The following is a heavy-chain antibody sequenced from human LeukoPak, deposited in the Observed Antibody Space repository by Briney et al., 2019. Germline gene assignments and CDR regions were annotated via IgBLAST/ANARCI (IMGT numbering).Heavy chain of an antibody. CDR2: ISGSGGST. CDR3: AKDATVLLWFGEFDY. CDR1: GFIFSSYE. Sequence: GGSLRLSCEASGFIFSSYEMYWVRQAPGKGLEWVSAISGSGGSTYYADSVKGRFTISRDNSKNTLYLQMNSLRAEDTAVYYCAKDATVLLWFGEFDYWGQGTLVTVSS. V-gene: IGHV3-23*01. J-gene: IGHJ4*02. D-gene: IGHD3-10*01.